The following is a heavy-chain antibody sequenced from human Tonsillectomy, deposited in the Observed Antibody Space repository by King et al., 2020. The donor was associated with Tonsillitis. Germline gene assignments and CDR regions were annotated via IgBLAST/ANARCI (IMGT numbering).Heavy chain of an antibody. V-gene: IGHV3-23*04. D-gene: IGHD6-13*01. J-gene: IGHJ4*02. CDR2: ISGSGSNT. CDR1: GFTFSSYA. CDR3: SKREYCSSWYVIGDY. Sequence: VQLVESGGGLVQPGGSLRLSCAASGFTFSSYAMSWVRQAPGKGLEWVSAISGSGSNTYYADSVKGRFTISRDNSKNTLYLQINSLRAEDTAVYYCSKREYCSSWYVIGDYWGQGTLVTVSS.